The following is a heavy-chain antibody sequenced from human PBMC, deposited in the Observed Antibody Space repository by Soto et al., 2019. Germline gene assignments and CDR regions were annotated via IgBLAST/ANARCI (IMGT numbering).Heavy chain of an antibody. CDR1: GYSFTSYW. Sequence: GESLKISCKGSGYSFTSYWISWVRQMPGKGLEWMGRIDPSDSYTNYSPSFQGHVTISADKSISTAYLQWSSLKASDTAMYYCARLGYCTNGVCPGGGYYYGMDVWGQGTTVTVSS. CDR3: ARLGYCTNGVCPGGGYYYGMDV. CDR2: IDPSDSYT. D-gene: IGHD2-8*01. J-gene: IGHJ6*02. V-gene: IGHV5-10-1*01.